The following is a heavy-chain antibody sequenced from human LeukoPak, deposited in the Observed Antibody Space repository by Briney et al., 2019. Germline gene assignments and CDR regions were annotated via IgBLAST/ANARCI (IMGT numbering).Heavy chain of an antibody. CDR3: AGPYGDYGGLDY. CDR1: GYTFTSYY. Sequence: ASVKVSCKASGYTFTSYYMHWVRQAPGQGLEWMGIISPSGGSTSYAQKFQGRVTMTRDTSTSTVYMELSSLRSEDTAVYYCAGPYGDYGGLDYWGQGTLVTVSS. J-gene: IGHJ4*02. V-gene: IGHV1-46*01. CDR2: ISPSGGST. D-gene: IGHD4-17*01.